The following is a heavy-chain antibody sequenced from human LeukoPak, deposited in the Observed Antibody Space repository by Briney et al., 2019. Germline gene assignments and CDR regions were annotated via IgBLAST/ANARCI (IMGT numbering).Heavy chain of an antibody. CDR2: IYHSGST. CDR1: GGSISSGGYY. V-gene: IGHV4-30-2*01. CDR3: ARDGQTAMVPIDY. Sequence: SETLSLTCTVSGGSISSGGYYWSWIRQPPGKGLEWIGYIYHSGSTYYNPSLKSRVTISVDRSKNQFSLKLSSVTAADTAVYYCARDGQTAMVPIDYWGQGTLVTVSS. D-gene: IGHD5-18*01. J-gene: IGHJ4*02.